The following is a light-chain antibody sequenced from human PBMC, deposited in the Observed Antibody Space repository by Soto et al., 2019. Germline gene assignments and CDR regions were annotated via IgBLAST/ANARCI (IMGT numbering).Light chain of an antibody. J-gene: IGKJ3*01. Sequence: DIPMTQSPSSLSASVGDRVTITCRASQSISSYLNWYQQKPGKAPKLLIYAASSLQSGVPSRFSGSGSGTDFTLTISSPQPEDFATYYCRQTYSTLTFGPGTKVDIK. CDR1: QSISSY. CDR2: AAS. CDR3: RQTYSTLT. V-gene: IGKV1-39*01.